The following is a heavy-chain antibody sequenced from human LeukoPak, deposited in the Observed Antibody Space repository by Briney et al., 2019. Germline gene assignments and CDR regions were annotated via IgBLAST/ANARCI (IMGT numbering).Heavy chain of an antibody. D-gene: IGHD2-2*01. CDR1: GFTFSSYG. Sequence: GGSLRLSCAASGFTFSSYGMHWVRQAPGKGLEWVAFIRYDGSNKYYADSVKGRFTVSRDNSKNTLYLQMNSLRAEDTAVYYCAKDPSRYCSSTSCGWFDPWGQGTLVTVSS. CDR2: IRYDGSNK. J-gene: IGHJ5*02. V-gene: IGHV3-30*02. CDR3: AKDPSRYCSSTSCGWFDP.